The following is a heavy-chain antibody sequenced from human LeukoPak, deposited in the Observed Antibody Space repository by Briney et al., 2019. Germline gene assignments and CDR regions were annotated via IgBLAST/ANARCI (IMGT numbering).Heavy chain of an antibody. J-gene: IGHJ5*02. CDR1: GYTFTSYY. V-gene: IGHV1-46*01. CDR2: INPSGGST. D-gene: IGHD3-10*01. CDR3: ARSSWFGGRSEWRWFDP. Sequence: ASVKVSCKASGYTFTSYYMHWVRQAPGQGLEWMGIINPSGGSTSYAQKFQGRVTMTRDTSTSTVYMELSSLRSEDTALYYCARSSWFGGRSEWRWFDPWGQGTLVTVSS.